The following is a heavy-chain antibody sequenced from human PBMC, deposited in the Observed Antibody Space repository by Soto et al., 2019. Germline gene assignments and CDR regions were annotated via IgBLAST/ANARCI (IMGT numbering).Heavy chain of an antibody. CDR2: ISGSGGST. CDR3: AKDTMVRGVIRSGGNWFDP. Sequence: GGSLRLSCAASGFTFSSYAMSWVRQAPGKGLEWVSAISGSGGSTYYADSVKGRFTISRDNSKNTLYLQMNSLRAEDTAVYYCAKDTMVRGVIRSGGNWFDPWGQGTLVTVSS. D-gene: IGHD3-10*01. J-gene: IGHJ5*02. V-gene: IGHV3-23*01. CDR1: GFTFSSYA.